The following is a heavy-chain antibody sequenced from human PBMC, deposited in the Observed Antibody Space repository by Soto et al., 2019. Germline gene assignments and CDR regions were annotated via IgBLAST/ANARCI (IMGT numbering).Heavy chain of an antibody. CDR1: GFTFSDYA. V-gene: IGHV3-23*01. CDR3: AKAFLLFYWWSFDY. D-gene: IGHD2-8*02. Sequence: EAQLLESGGGLVQPGGSLRLSCVASGFTFSDYAMNWVRQAPGKGLEWVSSISGSGGTTNYADSVKGRFTISRDNSKNTLYLQMNRMRAEDTAIYYCAKAFLLFYWWSFDYWGQGALVTVSS. CDR2: ISGSGGTT. J-gene: IGHJ4*02.